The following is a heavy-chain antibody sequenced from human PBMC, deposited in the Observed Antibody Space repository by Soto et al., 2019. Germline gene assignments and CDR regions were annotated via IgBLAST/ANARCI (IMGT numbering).Heavy chain of an antibody. V-gene: IGHV3-11*01. CDR1: GFTFSDYY. Sequence: GGSLRLSCAASGFTFSDYYMSWIRQAPGKGLEWVSYISSSGSTIYYADSVKGRFTISRDNAKNSLYLQMNSLRAEDTAVYYCARDPVVVPAATSPYYYYGMDVWGQGTTVTVYS. CDR2: ISSSGSTI. CDR3: ARDPVVVPAATSPYYYYGMDV. J-gene: IGHJ6*01. D-gene: IGHD2-2*01.